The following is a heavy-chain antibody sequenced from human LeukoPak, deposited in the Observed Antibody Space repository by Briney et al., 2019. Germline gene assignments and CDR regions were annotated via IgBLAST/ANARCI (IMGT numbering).Heavy chain of an antibody. CDR3: AREKLSVFDNSGYFDR. CDR1: GFTFSSYE. Sequence: GGSLRLSCAASGFTFSSYEMNWARQAPGKGLEWVSFISSSGSAIHYADSVRGRFTISRDNAKNSLFLQMSRLRAEDTAVYYCAREKLSVFDNSGYFDRWAQGILVSVSS. D-gene: IGHD3-22*01. CDR2: ISSSGSAI. J-gene: IGHJ4*03. V-gene: IGHV3-48*03.